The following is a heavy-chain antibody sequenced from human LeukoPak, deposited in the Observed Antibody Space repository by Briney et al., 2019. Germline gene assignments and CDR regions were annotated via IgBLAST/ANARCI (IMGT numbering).Heavy chain of an antibody. Sequence: GRSLRLSCAASGFTFSSYAMHWVRQAPGKGLEWVAVISYDGSNKYYADSVKGRFTISRDNSKNTLYLQMNSLRAEDTAVYYCAREIRDKQQLDTWGQGTLVTVFS. CDR3: AREIRDKQQLDT. CDR1: GFTFSSYA. V-gene: IGHV3-30-3*01. CDR2: ISYDGSNK. J-gene: IGHJ5*02. D-gene: IGHD6-13*01.